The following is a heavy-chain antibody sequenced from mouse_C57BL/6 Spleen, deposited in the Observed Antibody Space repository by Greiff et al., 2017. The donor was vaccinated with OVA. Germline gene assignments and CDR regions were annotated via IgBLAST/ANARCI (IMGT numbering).Heavy chain of an antibody. D-gene: IGHD1-1*01. CDR2: ISYDGSN. J-gene: IGHJ2*01. CDR3: AGFITTVVASFDY. CDR1: GYSITSGYY. V-gene: IGHV3-6*01. Sequence: DVQLVESGPGLVKPSQSLSLTCSVTGYSITSGYYWNWIRQFPGNKLEWMGYISYDGSNNYNPSLKNRISITRDTSKNQFFLKLNSVTTEDTATYYCAGFITTVVASFDYWGQGTTLTVSS.